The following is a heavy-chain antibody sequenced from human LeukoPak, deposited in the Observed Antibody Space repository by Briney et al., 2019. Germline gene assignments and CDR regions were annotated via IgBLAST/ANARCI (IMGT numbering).Heavy chain of an antibody. Sequence: GGSLRLSCAASGFTFSSYSMNWVRQAPGKGLEWVSSIGTSSSYIYYVDSVKGRFTISRDNAKNSLYLQLNSLRAEDTAVYYCVRELYSFGRPYYFDYWGQGTLVTVSS. CDR2: IGTSSSYI. V-gene: IGHV3-21*01. D-gene: IGHD5-18*01. CDR1: GFTFSSYS. CDR3: VRELYSFGRPYYFDY. J-gene: IGHJ4*02.